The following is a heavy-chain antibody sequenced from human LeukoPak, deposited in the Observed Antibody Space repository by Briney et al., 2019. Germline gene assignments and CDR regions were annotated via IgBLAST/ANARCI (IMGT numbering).Heavy chain of an antibody. V-gene: IGHV1-3*01. CDR1: GYTFTSYA. J-gene: IGHJ4*01. CDR3: ARDCSSTSCYTTKALSDFDY. D-gene: IGHD2-2*02. CDR2: INAGNGNT. Sequence: ASVKVSCKASGYTFTSYAMHWVRQAPGQRLEWMGWINAGNGNTKYSQKFQGRVTITRDTSASTAYMELSSLRSEDTAVYYCARDCSSTSCYTTKALSDFDYWGQEPWSPSPQ.